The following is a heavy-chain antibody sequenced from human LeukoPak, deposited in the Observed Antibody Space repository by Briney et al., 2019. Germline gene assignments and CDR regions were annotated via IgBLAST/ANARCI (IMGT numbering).Heavy chain of an antibody. CDR2: ISGSGGST. CDR3: AKDFMGYCSSTSCYSWVFDY. D-gene: IGHD2-2*02. J-gene: IGHJ4*02. V-gene: IGHV3-23*01. Sequence: PGGSLRLSCAASGFTFSSYAMSWVRQAPGKGLEWVSAISGSGGSTYYADSVKGRFTISRDNSKNTLYLQMNSLRAEDTAVYYCAKDFMGYCSSTSCYSWVFDYWGQGTLVTASS. CDR1: GFTFSSYA.